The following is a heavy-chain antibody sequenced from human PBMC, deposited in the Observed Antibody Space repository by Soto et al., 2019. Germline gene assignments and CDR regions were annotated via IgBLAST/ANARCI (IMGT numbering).Heavy chain of an antibody. V-gene: IGHV4-34*01. J-gene: IGHJ6*01. CDR1: GGSFSGYY. CDR3: ARGPRCTNGVCYYYYYYGMDV. D-gene: IGHD2-8*01. CDR2: INHSGST. Sequence: QVQLQQWGAGLLKPSETLSLTCAVYGGSFSGYYWSWIRQPPGKGLEWIGEINHSGSTNYNPSLKSRVTISVDTSKHQFSLKLSSVPAADTAVYYCARGPRCTNGVCYYYYYYGMDVW.